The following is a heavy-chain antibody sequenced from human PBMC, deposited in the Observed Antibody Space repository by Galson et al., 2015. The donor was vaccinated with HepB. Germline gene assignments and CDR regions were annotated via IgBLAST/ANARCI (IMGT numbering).Heavy chain of an antibody. D-gene: IGHD6-13*01. CDR3: ARDQVVAAAYYGMDV. CDR2: ISAYNGNT. V-gene: IGHV1-18*04. J-gene: IGHJ6*02. Sequence: SVKVSCKASGYTFTSYGISWVRQAPGQGLEWMGWISAYNGNTNYAQKLQGRVTMTTDTSTSTAYMELRSLRSDDTAVYYCARDQVVAAAYYGMDVWGQGTTVTVSS. CDR1: GYTFTSYG.